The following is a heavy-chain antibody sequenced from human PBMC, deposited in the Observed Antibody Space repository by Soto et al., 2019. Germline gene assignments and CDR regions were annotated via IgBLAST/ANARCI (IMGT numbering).Heavy chain of an antibody. D-gene: IGHD1-7*01. Sequence: SGTLSLTCTVSGGSISSGDYYWSWIRQPPGKGLEWIGYIYYSGSTYYNPSLKSRVTISVDTSKNQFSLKLSSVTAADTAVYYCAREDWNFISDYWGQGTLVTVSS. CDR1: GGSISSGDYY. V-gene: IGHV4-30-4*01. J-gene: IGHJ4*02. CDR3: AREDWNFISDY. CDR2: IYYSGST.